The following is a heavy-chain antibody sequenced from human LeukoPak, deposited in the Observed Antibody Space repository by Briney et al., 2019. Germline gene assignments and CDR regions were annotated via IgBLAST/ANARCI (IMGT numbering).Heavy chain of an antibody. D-gene: IGHD2-21*01. CDR3: ASPGEGGRLWDFDY. CDR2: IKQDGSEK. Sequence: GGSLRLSCAASGFTFSSYWMSWVRQAPGKGLEGVANIKQDGSEKYYVDSVKGRFTISRDNAENSLYLQMNSLRVEDTAVYYCASPGEGGRLWDFDYWGQGTLVTVSS. V-gene: IGHV3-7*01. J-gene: IGHJ4*02. CDR1: GFTFSSYW.